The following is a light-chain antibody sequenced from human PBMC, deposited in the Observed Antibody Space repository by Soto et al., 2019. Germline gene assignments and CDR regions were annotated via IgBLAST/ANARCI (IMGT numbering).Light chain of an antibody. CDR3: SSYTSATYWV. J-gene: IGLJ3*02. CDR2: DVV. V-gene: IGLV2-14*01. CDR1: STDVGAYNY. Sequence: QSVLTQPASVSESPGQSITISCTGTSTDVGAYNYVSWYQKNPGKAPKLMIYDVVLRPSGISDRFSGSKSGTTASLTISGLQAEDEADYYCSSYTSATYWVFGGGTKVTVL.